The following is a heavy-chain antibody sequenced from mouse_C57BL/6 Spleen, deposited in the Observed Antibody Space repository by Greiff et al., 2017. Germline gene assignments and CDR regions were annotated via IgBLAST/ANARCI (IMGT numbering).Heavy chain of an antibody. D-gene: IGHD1-1*01. CDR3: TTSDYYGSSYWYFDV. CDR1: GFNIKDYY. CDR2: IDPEDGDT. Sequence: EVQLQQSGAELVRPGASVKLSCTASGFNIKDYYMHWVKQRPEQGLEWIGRIDPEDGDTEYAPKFQGKATMTADTSSNTAYLQLSSLTSEDTAVYYCTTSDYYGSSYWYFDVWGTGTTVTVSS. V-gene: IGHV14-1*01. J-gene: IGHJ1*03.